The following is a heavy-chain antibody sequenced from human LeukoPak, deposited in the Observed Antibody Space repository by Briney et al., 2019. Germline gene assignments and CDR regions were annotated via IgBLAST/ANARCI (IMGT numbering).Heavy chain of an antibody. Sequence: SETLSLTCSVSGGSISSYYWSWIRQSPGKGLEWIASVYSSGDTFYNPSLKSRVTISVDSSKNQFSLKLSSVTAADTAVYYCARGSYDYGDYGEFDYWGQGTLVTVSS. CDR1: GGSISSYY. J-gene: IGHJ4*02. D-gene: IGHD4-17*01. CDR3: ARGSYDYGDYGEFDY. V-gene: IGHV4-59*12. CDR2: VYSSGDT.